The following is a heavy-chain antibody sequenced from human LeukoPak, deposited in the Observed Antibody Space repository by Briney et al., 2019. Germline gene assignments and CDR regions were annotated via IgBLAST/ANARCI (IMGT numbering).Heavy chain of an antibody. CDR1: GFTFSSYW. Sequence: GGSLRLSCAASGFTFSSYWMNWVRQAPGKGLEWVANIKEDGTVKNYVDSVKGRFTISRDNAKNSLYLQMNSLRAEDTAVYYCARVSSPRRTNYFDYWGQGTLVTVSS. D-gene: IGHD6-13*01. CDR3: ARVSSPRRTNYFDY. CDR2: IKEDGTVK. V-gene: IGHV3-7*01. J-gene: IGHJ4*02.